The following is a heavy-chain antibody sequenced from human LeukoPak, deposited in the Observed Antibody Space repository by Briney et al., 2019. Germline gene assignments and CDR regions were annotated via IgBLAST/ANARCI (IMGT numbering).Heavy chain of an antibody. CDR1: TFTFSSYG. J-gene: IGHJ4*02. CDR3: AKNFGYYYDSSGYYFPPVDY. Sequence: GGSLRLSCAASTFTFSSYGMHWVRQAPGKGLEWVAVISYDGSNKYYADSVKGRFTISRDNSKNTLYLQMNSLRAEDTAVYYCAKNFGYYYDSSGYYFPPVDYWGQGTLVTVSS. CDR2: ISYDGSNK. V-gene: IGHV3-30*18. D-gene: IGHD3-22*01.